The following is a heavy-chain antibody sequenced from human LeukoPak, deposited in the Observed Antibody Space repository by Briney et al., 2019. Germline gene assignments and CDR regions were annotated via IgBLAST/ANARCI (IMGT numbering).Heavy chain of an antibody. J-gene: IGHJ4*02. CDR1: GGSISSGDYY. D-gene: IGHD3-3*01. CDR2: IYYSGST. Sequence: SQTLSLTCTVSGGSISSGDYYWSWIRQPPGKGLEWIGYIYYSGSTYYNSSLRSRVIISIDTSKNRFSLKLSSVTAADTAVYYCARRWKREWLSHDYWGQGTLVTVSS. V-gene: IGHV4-30-4*08. CDR3: ARRWKREWLSHDY.